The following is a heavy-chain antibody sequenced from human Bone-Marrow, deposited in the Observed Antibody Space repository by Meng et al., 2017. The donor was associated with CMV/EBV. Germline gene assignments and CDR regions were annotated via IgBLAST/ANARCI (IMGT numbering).Heavy chain of an antibody. CDR1: GGTFSSYA. CDR3: ARRSGSQFVFYFFDY. V-gene: IGHV1-69*10. D-gene: IGHD3-10*01. CDR2: IIPILGIA. J-gene: IGHJ4*02. Sequence: SVKVSCKASGGTFSSYAISWVRQAPGQGLEWMGGIIPILGIANYAQKFQGRVTITADKSTSTAYMELSSLRSEDTAVYFCARRSGSQFVFYFFDYWGQGTQVTVSS.